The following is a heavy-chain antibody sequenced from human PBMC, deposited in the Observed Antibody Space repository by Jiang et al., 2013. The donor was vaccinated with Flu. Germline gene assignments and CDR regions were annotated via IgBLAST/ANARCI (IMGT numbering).Heavy chain of an antibody. J-gene: IGHJ4*02. CDR1: GYTFTSYA. CDR3: ARGSDGYSGYDHTLPDDY. Sequence: CKASGYTFTSYAMNWVRQAPGQGLEWMGWINTNTGNPTYAQGFTGRFVFSLDTSVSTAYLQISSLKAEDTAVYYCARGSDGYSGYDHTLPDDYWGQGTLVTVSS. V-gene: IGHV7-4-1*02. D-gene: IGHD5-12*01. CDR2: INTNTGNP.